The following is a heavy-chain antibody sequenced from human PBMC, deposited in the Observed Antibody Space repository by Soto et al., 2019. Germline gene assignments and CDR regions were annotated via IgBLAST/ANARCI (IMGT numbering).Heavy chain of an antibody. V-gene: IGHV3-23*01. Sequence: GGSLRLSCAASGFTFSSYAMSWVRQAPGKGLEWVSAISGSGGSTYYADSVKGRFTISRDNSKNTLYLQMNSLRAEDTAVYCCAKDLLVRGVIINGFDYWGQGTLVTVSS. D-gene: IGHD3-10*01. CDR1: GFTFSSYA. J-gene: IGHJ4*02. CDR2: ISGSGGST. CDR3: AKDLLVRGVIINGFDY.